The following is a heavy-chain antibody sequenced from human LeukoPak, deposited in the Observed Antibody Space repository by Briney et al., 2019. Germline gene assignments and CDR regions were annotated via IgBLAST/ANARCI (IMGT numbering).Heavy chain of an antibody. CDR3: VRHNHMDV. V-gene: IGHV1-46*01. CDR1: GYTFTTYS. J-gene: IGHJ6*02. CDR2: INLSGGST. Sequence: GAPVKVSCTASGYTFTTYSMHWVRQAPGQGLEWMAIINLSGGSTDYTQKFQGRVTVTRDTSTSTVYMELSSLRSEDTAVYYCVRHNHMDVWGQGTTVTVSS.